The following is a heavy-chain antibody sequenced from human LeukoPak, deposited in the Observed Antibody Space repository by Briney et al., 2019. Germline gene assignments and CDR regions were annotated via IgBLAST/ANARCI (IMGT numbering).Heavy chain of an antibody. D-gene: IGHD1-1*01. Sequence: PGGSLRLSCAASGFTFSSYGMHWVLQAPGKGLEWVAFIRYDGSNKYYADSVKGRFTISRDNSKNTLYLQMNSLRAEDTAVYYCAKDGSIGWNLNYFDYWGQGTLVTVSS. CDR2: IRYDGSNK. V-gene: IGHV3-30*02. CDR3: AKDGSIGWNLNYFDY. J-gene: IGHJ4*02. CDR1: GFTFSSYG.